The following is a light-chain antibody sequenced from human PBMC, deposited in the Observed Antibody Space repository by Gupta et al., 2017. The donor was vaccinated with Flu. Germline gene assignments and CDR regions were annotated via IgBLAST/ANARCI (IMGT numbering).Light chain of an antibody. Sequence: TPGQSASISCKSSQTLLHSDGKNYLYWYLQRPGHPPQLLIVEASNRFSGVPDRFSGSGSGTDFTLKISRGEAGDVGVYYCRQNVQLPLLTFGHGTKVDLK. CDR3: RQNVQLPLLT. CDR1: QTLLHSDGKNY. CDR2: EAS. J-gene: IGKJ3*01. V-gene: IGKV2D-29*01.